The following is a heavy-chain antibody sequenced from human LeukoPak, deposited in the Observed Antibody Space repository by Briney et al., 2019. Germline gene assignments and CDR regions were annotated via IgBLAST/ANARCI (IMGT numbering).Heavy chain of an antibody. CDR1: GGTFISYA. CDR3: ARASSGWYGLDY. D-gene: IGHD6-19*01. Sequence: SVKVSCKASGGTFISYAISWVRQAPGQGLEWMGRIIPIFGTANYAQKFQGRVTITTDESTSTAYMELSSLRSEDTAVYYCARASSGWYGLDYWGQGTLVTVSS. J-gene: IGHJ4*02. V-gene: IGHV1-69*05. CDR2: IIPIFGTA.